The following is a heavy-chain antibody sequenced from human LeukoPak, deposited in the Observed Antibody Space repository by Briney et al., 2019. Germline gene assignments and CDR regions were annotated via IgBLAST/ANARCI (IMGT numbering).Heavy chain of an antibody. Sequence: PGGSLRLSCAASGFTFKTYWMSWVRQPPGKGLEWAANIKQDGSDKYYVDSVKGRLTISRDNAKNSLFLQINSLRFDDTAVYYCAREEGGYFDSWGQGTLVTVSS. CDR1: GFTFKTYW. CDR2: IKQDGSDK. V-gene: IGHV3-7*01. J-gene: IGHJ4*02. CDR3: AREEGGYFDS.